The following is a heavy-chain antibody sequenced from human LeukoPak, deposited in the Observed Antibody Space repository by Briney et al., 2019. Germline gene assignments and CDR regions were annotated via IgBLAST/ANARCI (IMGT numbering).Heavy chain of an antibody. CDR1: GYTFTSYD. V-gene: IGHV1-8*01. CDR2: MNPNCGNT. CDR3: ARMSYYDRRGDNWFDP. J-gene: IGHJ5*02. Sequence: GASVKVSCKASGYTFTSYDINWVRQATGQGLEWMGWMNPNCGNTGYAQKFQGRVTMTRDTSISTAYMELSSLRSEDTAVYYCARMSYYDRRGDNWFDPWGQGTLVIVSS. D-gene: IGHD3-22*01.